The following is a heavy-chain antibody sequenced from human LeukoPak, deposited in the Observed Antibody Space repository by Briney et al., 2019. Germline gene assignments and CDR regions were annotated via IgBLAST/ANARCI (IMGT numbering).Heavy chain of an antibody. CDR2: IKYDGSYT. J-gene: IGHJ4*02. CDR1: GFTLSLAW. CDR3: VRDGDAYNIDF. V-gene: IGHV3-74*01. Sequence: GGSLRLSCATSGFTLSLAWMHWVRQAPGKGLEWVSRIKYDGSYTNYADSVKGRFTISSDNARNTLSLHMISLRAEDTAVYFCVRDGDAYNIDFWGQGVLVTVSS. D-gene: IGHD5-24*01.